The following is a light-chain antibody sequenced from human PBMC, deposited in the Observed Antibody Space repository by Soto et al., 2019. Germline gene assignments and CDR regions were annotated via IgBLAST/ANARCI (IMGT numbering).Light chain of an antibody. V-gene: IGLV1-47*01. CDR2: RNN. CDR3: ATWDGSLNGFYV. CDR1: ISNIGSNY. J-gene: IGLJ1*01. Sequence: LTQPPSASGTPGQGVTISCSGSISNIGSNYVYWYQQLPGTAPKLLIYRNNQRPSGVPDRFSGSKSGTSASLAISGLRSDDEADYFCATWDGSLNGFYVFGTGTKVTVL.